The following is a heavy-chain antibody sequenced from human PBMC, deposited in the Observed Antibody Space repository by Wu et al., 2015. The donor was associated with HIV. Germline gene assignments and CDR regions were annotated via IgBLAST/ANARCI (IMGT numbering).Heavy chain of an antibody. CDR3: ATTFRDQLLSHGRTTGGLLAFDI. CDR2: IIPFFGIA. D-gene: IGHD1-1*01. Sequence: QVQLVQSGAELKTPGSSVKVSCKGSGGTFSSNAISWVRQAPGQGLGWMGGIIPFFGIANYAQKFQGRVTITMDDSTSTAYMQLNSLTSDDTAVFYCATTFRDQLLSHGRTTGGLLAFDIWGQGTVVTVSS. CDR1: GGTFSSNA. V-gene: IGHV1-69*05. J-gene: IGHJ3*02.